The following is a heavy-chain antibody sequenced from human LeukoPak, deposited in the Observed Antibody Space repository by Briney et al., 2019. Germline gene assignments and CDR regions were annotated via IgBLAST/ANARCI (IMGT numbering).Heavy chain of an antibody. CDR1: GGSISSGSYY. D-gene: IGHD1-26*01. Sequence: PSETLSLTCTVSGGSISSGSYYWSWILQPAGKGLEWIGRVYTSGSDSYNPSLKSRATMSLDTSKNQFSLKLSSVTAADTAVYYCARDAIRGWELHGYFDYWGQGTLITVSS. CDR2: VYTSGSD. J-gene: IGHJ4*02. CDR3: ARDAIRGWELHGYFDY. V-gene: IGHV4-61*02.